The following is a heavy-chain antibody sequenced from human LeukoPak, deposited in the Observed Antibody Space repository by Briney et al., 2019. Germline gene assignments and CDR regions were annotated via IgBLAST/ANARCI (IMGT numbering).Heavy chain of an antibody. CDR2: ISGSGGST. Sequence: GGSLRLSCAASGFTFSSYAMSWVRQAPGKGLEWVSAISGSGGSTYYADSVKGRFTISRDNSKTTLYLHMNSLRAEDTAVYYCAPSRDGYNRGYFDYWGQGTLVTVSS. V-gene: IGHV3-23*01. J-gene: IGHJ4*02. D-gene: IGHD5-24*01. CDR1: GFTFSSYA. CDR3: APSRDGYNRGYFDY.